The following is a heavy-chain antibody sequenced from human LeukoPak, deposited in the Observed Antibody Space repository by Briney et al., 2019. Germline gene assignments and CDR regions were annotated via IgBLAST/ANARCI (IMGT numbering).Heavy chain of an antibody. CDR1: GGSISSGSYY. D-gene: IGHD6-19*01. CDR3: ARERVGMYSSADTTFDY. Sequence: PSEALSLTCSVSGGSISSGSYYWSWIRQPAGKGLEWIGRIYTSGSTNYNPSLKSRVTISVDTSKNQFSLKLSSVTAADTAVYYCARERVGMYSSADTTFDYWGQGTLVTVSS. CDR2: IYTSGST. J-gene: IGHJ4*02. V-gene: IGHV4-61*02.